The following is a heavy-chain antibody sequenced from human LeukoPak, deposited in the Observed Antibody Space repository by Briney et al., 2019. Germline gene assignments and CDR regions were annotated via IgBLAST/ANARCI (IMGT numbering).Heavy chain of an antibody. CDR2: TKSDGSST. V-gene: IGHV3-74*01. CDR1: GFIFSSYW. CDR3: ARGKYYYDSSGYYYPPVYFDY. J-gene: IGHJ4*02. Sequence: GGSLRLSCAASGFIFSSYWMHWVRQVPGKGLVWVSRTKSDGSSTTQADSVKGRFTISRDNAKNTLYLQMNSLRAEDTAVYYCARGKYYYDSSGYYYPPVYFDYWGQGTLVTVSS. D-gene: IGHD3-22*01.